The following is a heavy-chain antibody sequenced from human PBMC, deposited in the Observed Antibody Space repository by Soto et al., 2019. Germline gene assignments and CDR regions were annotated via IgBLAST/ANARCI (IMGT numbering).Heavy chain of an antibody. D-gene: IGHD1-26*01. CDR1: GGSISSGGYS. V-gene: IGHV4-30-2*06. J-gene: IGHJ6*02. CDR3: AKWEGLGSDYYYYAMDV. Sequence: SETLSLTCTVSGGSISSGGYSWTWIRQSPGKGLEWIGYTYQSGSAYYNPSLKSRVTISVDRSKNQFSLKLRSVTAAETAVYYCAKWEGLGSDYYYYAMDVWGQGTTVTVSS. CDR2: TYQSGSA.